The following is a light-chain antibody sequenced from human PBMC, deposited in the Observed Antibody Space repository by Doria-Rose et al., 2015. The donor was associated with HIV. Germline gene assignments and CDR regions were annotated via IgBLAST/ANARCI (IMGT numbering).Light chain of an antibody. V-gene: IGKV3-20*01. Sequence: EIVLTQSPGTLSLSPGERATLSCRASQSFSSTYLAWYQQKPGQAPSLLIYDGSTRATGTPGRFSASGSGTDFTLTINRLEPKDFALYYCHQYGTSWTFGQGTKVEI. CDR2: DGS. J-gene: IGKJ1*01. CDR1: QSFSSTY. CDR3: HQYGTSWT.